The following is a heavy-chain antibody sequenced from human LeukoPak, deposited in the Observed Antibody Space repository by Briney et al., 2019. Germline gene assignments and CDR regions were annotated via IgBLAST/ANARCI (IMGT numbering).Heavy chain of an antibody. D-gene: IGHD4-11*01. V-gene: IGHV1-2*02. J-gene: IGHJ4*02. CDR2: INPNSGGT. Sequence: RASVKVSCKASGYTFTGYYMHWVRQAPGQGLEWMGWINPNSGGTNYAQKFQGRVTMTRDTSISTAFMELSRLRSDDTAVYYCAIIVTTTNIDYWGQGTLVTVSS. CDR1: GYTFTGYY. CDR3: AIIVTTTNIDY.